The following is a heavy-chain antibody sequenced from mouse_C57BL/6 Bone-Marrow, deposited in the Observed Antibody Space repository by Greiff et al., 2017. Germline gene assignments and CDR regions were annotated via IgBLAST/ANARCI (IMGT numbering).Heavy chain of an antibody. V-gene: IGHV1-82*01. J-gene: IGHJ1*03. CDR2: IYPGDGDT. CDR3: ARRRYGSNYWYFDV. CDR1: GYAFSSSW. Sequence: QVQLQQSGPELVKPGASVKISCKASGYAFSSSWMNWVKQRPGKGLEWIGRIYPGDGDTNYNGTFKGKATLTADKSSSTAYMQLSSLTSEDSAVYFCARRRYGSNYWYFDVWGTGTTVTVSS. D-gene: IGHD1-1*01.